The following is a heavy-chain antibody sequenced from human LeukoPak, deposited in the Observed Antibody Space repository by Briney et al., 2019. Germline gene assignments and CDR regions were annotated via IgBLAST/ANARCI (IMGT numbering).Heavy chain of an antibody. CDR3: ARQTMVRGVIIKYWGYYFDY. Sequence: SETLSLTCTVSGYSISSDYYWGWIRQPPGKGLEWIGSIYHGVSTYYSPSLKSRVTISVDTSKNQFSLKLSSVTAADTAVYYCARQTMVRGVIIKYWGYYFDYWGQGTLVTVSS. CDR1: GYSISSDYY. D-gene: IGHD3-10*01. CDR2: IYHGVST. V-gene: IGHV4-38-2*02. J-gene: IGHJ4*02.